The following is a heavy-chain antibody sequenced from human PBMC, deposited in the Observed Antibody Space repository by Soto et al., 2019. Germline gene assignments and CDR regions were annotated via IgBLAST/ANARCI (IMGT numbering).Heavy chain of an antibody. CDR1: GGTFRSYA. Sequence: SVKVSCKASGGTFRSYAISWVRQAPGQGLEWMGGIIPIFGTANYAQKFQGRVTITADKSTSTAYMELSSLRSEDTAVYYCARALRGYSGYDDAFDIWGQGTMVTVSS. J-gene: IGHJ3*02. CDR3: ARALRGYSGYDDAFDI. D-gene: IGHD5-12*01. V-gene: IGHV1-69*06. CDR2: IIPIFGTA.